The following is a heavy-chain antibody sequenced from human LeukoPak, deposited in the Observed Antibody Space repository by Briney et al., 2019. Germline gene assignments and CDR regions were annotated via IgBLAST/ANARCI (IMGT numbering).Heavy chain of an antibody. CDR2: ILPDGSQK. CDR1: DFTFSFYW. CDR3: GRLAHNAWYAIDY. D-gene: IGHD6-13*01. V-gene: IGHV3-7*01. Sequence: PGGYLRLSCVASDFTFSFYWMTWVRQAPGKGLEWLANILPDGSQKYYVDSVKGRFTISRDNPKNSLYLQINSLRAEDTAVYYCGRLAHNAWYAIDYWGQGTLVTVSS. J-gene: IGHJ4*02.